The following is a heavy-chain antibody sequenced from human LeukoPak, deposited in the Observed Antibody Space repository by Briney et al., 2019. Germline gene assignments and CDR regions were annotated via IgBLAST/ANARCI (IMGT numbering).Heavy chain of an antibody. D-gene: IGHD3-10*01. CDR2: IYYSGST. CDR3: ARGAYGSGSYSWFDP. CDR1: GGSISSYY. J-gene: IGHJ5*02. Sequence: SETLSLTCTVPGGSISSYYWSWIRQPPGKGLEWIGYIYYSGSTNYNPSLKSRVTISVDTSKNQFSLKLSSVTAADTAVYYCARGAYGSGSYSWFDPWGQGTLVTVSS. V-gene: IGHV4-59*01.